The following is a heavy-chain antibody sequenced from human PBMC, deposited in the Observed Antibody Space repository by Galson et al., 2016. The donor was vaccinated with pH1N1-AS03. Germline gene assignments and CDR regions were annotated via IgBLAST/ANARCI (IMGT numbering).Heavy chain of an antibody. CDR3: ARHASPTILSYHFDY. CDR1: GYLFTNYW. Sequence: SGAEVKQPGESLRISCKTSGYLFTNYWIGWVRHMPGKCLEWMGIFYPSDSDARYSPPFQGQVTFSADKSTATAYLQWTTLKAADTAIYYCARHASPTILSYHFDYWGRGTLVTVSS. J-gene: IGHJ4*02. CDR2: FYPSDSDA. D-gene: IGHD1-26*01. V-gene: IGHV5-51*01.